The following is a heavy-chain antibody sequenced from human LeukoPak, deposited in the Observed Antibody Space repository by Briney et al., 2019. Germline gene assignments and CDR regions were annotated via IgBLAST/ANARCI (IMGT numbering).Heavy chain of an antibody. CDR3: AGPNYYYMDV. Sequence: SETLSLTCTVSGGSISGGSSYWGWIRQPPGKGLEWIGSIYYSGSTYYNPSLKSRVTISVDTSKNQFYLKLSSVTAADTAVYYCAGPNYYYMDVWGKGTTVTVSS. CDR1: GGSISGGSSY. J-gene: IGHJ6*03. CDR2: IYYSGST. V-gene: IGHV4-39*01.